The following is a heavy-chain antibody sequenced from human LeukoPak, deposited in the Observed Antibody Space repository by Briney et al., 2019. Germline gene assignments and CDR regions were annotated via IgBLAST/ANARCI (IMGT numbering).Heavy chain of an antibody. V-gene: IGHV1-2*02. D-gene: IGHD3-16*02. CDR3: ARDSMITFGGVIDRGAFDI. CDR2: INPNSGGT. J-gene: IGHJ3*02. CDR1: GYTFTGYY. Sequence: EASVKVSCKASGYTFTGYYMHWVRQAPGQGVEWMAWINPNSGGTNYAQKFQGRVTMTRDTSISTAYMELSRLRSDDTAVYYCARDSMITFGGVIDRGAFDIWGQGTMVTVSS.